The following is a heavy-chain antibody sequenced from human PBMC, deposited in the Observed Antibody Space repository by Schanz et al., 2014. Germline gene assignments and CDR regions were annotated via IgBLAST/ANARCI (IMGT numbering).Heavy chain of an antibody. CDR3: ARVRSTSLERGSHYYMDV. J-gene: IGHJ6*03. D-gene: IGHD2-2*01. CDR2: ITYSGGT. CDR1: GGSISSYY. V-gene: IGHV4-59*01. Sequence: QVQLQESGPGLVRPSETLSLTCTVSGGSISSYYWSWIRQSPGKGPEWIGYITYSGGTNHNASLKSRVTISVDTAKNQFARKVTSVTAADTAIYYCARVRSTSLERGSHYYMDVWGKGTTVTVSS.